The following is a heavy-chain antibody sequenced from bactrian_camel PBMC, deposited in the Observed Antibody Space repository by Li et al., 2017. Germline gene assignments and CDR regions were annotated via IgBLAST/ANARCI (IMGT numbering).Heavy chain of an antibody. D-gene: IGHD2*01. V-gene: IGHV3S31*01. Sequence: VQLVESGGGLIHAGGSQALSCVASGFTFSSYAMGWVRQAPGKGLEWVSGISSGGGRTYYADSVKGRFTISKDNAKNILYLQMNNLRPEDSAMYYCAQTRGQTLIRGKPLCEYQYWGQGTQVTVS. CDR2: ISSGGGRT. CDR1: GFTFSSYA. J-gene: IGHJ4*01. CDR3: AQTRGQTLIRGKPLCEYQY.